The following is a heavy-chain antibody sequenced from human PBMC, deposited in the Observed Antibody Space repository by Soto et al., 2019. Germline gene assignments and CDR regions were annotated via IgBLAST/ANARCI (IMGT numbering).Heavy chain of an antibody. D-gene: IGHD6-13*01. J-gene: IGHJ6*02. CDR1: GFTFSSYS. V-gene: IGHV3-48*02. CDR3: AREGLAAGITTYYYYYGMDV. Sequence: GGSLRLSCAASGFTFSSYSMNWVRQAPGNGLEWVSYISSSSSTIYYADSVKGRFTISRDNAKNSLYLQMNSLRDEDTAVYYCAREGLAAGITTYYYYYGMDVWGQGTTVTVSS. CDR2: ISSSSSTI.